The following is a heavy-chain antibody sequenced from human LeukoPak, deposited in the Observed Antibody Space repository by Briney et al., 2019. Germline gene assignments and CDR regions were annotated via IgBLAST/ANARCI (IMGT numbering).Heavy chain of an antibody. V-gene: IGHV3-74*01. D-gene: IGHD3-16*02. Sequence: PGGSLRLSCAASGFTFSSYWMHWVRQAPGKGLVWVSRINSDGSSTSYADSVKGRFTISRDNAKNTLYLQMNSLRAEDTAVYYCARVPSGDYVWGSYRYFEHWGQGTLVTVSS. CDR3: ARVPSGDYVWGSYRYFEH. CDR2: INSDGSST. CDR1: GFTFSSYW. J-gene: IGHJ4*02.